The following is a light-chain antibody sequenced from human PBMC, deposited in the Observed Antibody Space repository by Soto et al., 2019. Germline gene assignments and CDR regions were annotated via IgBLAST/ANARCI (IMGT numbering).Light chain of an antibody. J-gene: IGKJ1*01. V-gene: IGKV3-20*01. CDR1: QSVSSN. CDR3: QHYDTSRT. CDR2: GAS. Sequence: EIVLPQSPATLSVSPGERATLSCRASQSVSSNFAWYQQRPGQAPRLPIYGASSRAAGIPDRFSGSGSATDFTLSISRLEPEDFAVYYCQHYDTSRTFGQGTRVDIK.